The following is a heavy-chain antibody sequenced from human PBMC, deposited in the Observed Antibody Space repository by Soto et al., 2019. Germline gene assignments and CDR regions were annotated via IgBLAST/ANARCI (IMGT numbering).Heavy chain of an antibody. V-gene: IGHV4-39*01. CDR3: ARLYDSSGYYYYYGMYV. Sequence: SETLSRTCTVSGGSISRSSYYWGWIRQPPGKGLEWIGSIYYSGSTYYNPSLKSRVTISVDTSKNQFSLKLSSVTAADTAVYYCARLYDSSGYYYYYGMYVWGQGTTVTVSS. CDR1: GGSISRSSYY. J-gene: IGHJ6*02. D-gene: IGHD3-22*01. CDR2: IYYSGST.